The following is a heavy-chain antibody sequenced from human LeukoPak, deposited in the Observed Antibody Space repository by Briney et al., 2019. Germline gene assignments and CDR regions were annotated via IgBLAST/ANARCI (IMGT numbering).Heavy chain of an antibody. CDR2: IWYDGSNK. Sequence: PGGSLRLSCAASGFTFSSYGMHWVRQAPGKGLEWVAVIWYDGSNKYYADSVKGRFTISRDNSKNTLYLQMNSLRAEDTAVYYCARSATPTGMFYFDYWGQGTLVTVSS. CDR1: GFTFSSYG. J-gene: IGHJ4*02. V-gene: IGHV3-33*01. CDR3: ARSATPTGMFYFDY. D-gene: IGHD5-12*01.